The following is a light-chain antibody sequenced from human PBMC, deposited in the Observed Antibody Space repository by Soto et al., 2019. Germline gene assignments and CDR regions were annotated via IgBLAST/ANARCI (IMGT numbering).Light chain of an antibody. CDR3: QQYHNWPPIT. CDR2: GAS. V-gene: IGKV3-15*01. CDR1: QSVKSS. J-gene: IGKJ5*01. Sequence: EIVMTQSPDTLSVSLGERATLSCRASQSVKSSLAWYQQKPGQAPRLLIYGASTRATGIPARFSGIGYGTEFTLTISSLQSEDFGVYYCQQYHNWPPITFGQGTRLEIK.